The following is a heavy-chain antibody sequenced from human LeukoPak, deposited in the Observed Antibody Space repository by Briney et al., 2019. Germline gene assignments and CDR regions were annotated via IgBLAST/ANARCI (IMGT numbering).Heavy chain of an antibody. CDR1: GGSFSGYY. CDR2: INHSGST. J-gene: IGHJ4*02. CDR3: ARWGTPYYYGSGSAFFDY. D-gene: IGHD3-10*01. Sequence: SETLSLTCAVYGGSFSGYYWSWIRQPPGKGLEWIEEINHSGSTNYNPSLKSRVTISVDTSKNQFSLKLSSVTAADTAVYYCARWGTPYYYGSGSAFFDYWGQGTLVTVSS. V-gene: IGHV4-34*01.